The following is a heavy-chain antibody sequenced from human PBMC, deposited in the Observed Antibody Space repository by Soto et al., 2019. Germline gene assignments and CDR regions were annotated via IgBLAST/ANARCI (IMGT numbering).Heavy chain of an antibody. D-gene: IGHD1-26*01. CDR3: TTDLPSGSDDY. J-gene: IGHJ4*02. CDR1: GFTFSNAW. V-gene: IGHV3-15*07. CDR2: IKSKADGGST. Sequence: EVQLVESGGGLVKPGGSLRLSCVASGFTFSNAWMYWVRQAPGKGLEWVGRIKSKADGGSTDYAAPVKGRFTISRDDSKTMLYLQMNSLRAEDTATYYCTTDLPSGSDDYWGQGTLVTVSS.